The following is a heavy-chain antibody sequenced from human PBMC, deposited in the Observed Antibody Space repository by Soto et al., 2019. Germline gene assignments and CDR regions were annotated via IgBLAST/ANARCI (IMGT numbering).Heavy chain of an antibody. CDR3: ARSPLSIVGATTWEWYYGMDV. CDR1: GFTFSSYE. J-gene: IGHJ6*02. CDR2: ISSSGSTI. Sequence: GGSLRLSCAASGFTFSSYEMNWVRQAPGKGLEWVSYISSSGSTIYYADSVKGRFTISRDNAKNSLYLQMNSLRAEDTAVYYCARSPLSIVGATTWEWYYGMDVWGQGTTVTVSS. D-gene: IGHD1-26*01. V-gene: IGHV3-48*03.